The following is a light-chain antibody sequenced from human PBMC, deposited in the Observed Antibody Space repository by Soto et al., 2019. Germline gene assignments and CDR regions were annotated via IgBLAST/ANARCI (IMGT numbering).Light chain of an antibody. CDR1: QGISRS. V-gene: IGKV1-9*01. CDR2: ATS. J-gene: IGKJ4*01. CDR3: HQVYSSPLT. Sequence: DIHLTQSPSFLSASVGDRVAITCRASQGISRSLVWYQQKPGKAPNLLIYATSTLQSGVPSRFSGSGSGTEFTLTINNLQPEDFATYYCHQVYSSPLTFGGGTRVEIK.